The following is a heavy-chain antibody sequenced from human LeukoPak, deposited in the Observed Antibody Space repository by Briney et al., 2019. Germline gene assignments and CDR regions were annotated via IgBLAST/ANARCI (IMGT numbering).Heavy chain of an antibody. Sequence: GSSVKVSCKASGGTFSSYAISWVRQAPGQGLEWMGRIIPIFGTANYAQKFQGRVTITTDESTSTAYMEPSSLRSEDTAVYYCARSPMGDYDSSGYYWGQGTLVTVSS. CDR3: ARSPMGDYDSSGYY. D-gene: IGHD3-22*01. CDR1: GGTFSSYA. CDR2: IIPIFGTA. J-gene: IGHJ4*02. V-gene: IGHV1-69*05.